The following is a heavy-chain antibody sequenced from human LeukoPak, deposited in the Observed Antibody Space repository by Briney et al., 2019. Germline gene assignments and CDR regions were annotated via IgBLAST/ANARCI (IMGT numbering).Heavy chain of an antibody. J-gene: IGHJ3*02. CDR3: ARDIYDILTGDAFDI. D-gene: IGHD3-9*01. CDR2: IKQDGSEK. Sequence: GGSLRLSCAASGLTFSSYWMSWVRQAPGKGLEWVANIKQDGSEKYYVDSVKGRFTISRDNAKNSLYLQMNSLRAEDTAVYYCARDIYDILTGDAFDIWGQGTMVTVSS. CDR1: GLTFSSYW. V-gene: IGHV3-7*01.